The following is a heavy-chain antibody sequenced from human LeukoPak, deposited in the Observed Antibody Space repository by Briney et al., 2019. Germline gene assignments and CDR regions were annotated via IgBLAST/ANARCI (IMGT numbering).Heavy chain of an antibody. Sequence: SETLSLTCTVSGGSISSYYRSWIRQPPGKGLEWIGYIYYSGSTNYNPSLKSRVTISVDTSKNQFSLKLSSVTAADTAVYYCARGDGATNGYYYYYYMDVWGKGTTVTVSS. J-gene: IGHJ6*03. V-gene: IGHV4-59*01. CDR3: ARGDGATNGYYYYYYMDV. CDR1: GGSISSYY. CDR2: IYYSGST. D-gene: IGHD1-26*01.